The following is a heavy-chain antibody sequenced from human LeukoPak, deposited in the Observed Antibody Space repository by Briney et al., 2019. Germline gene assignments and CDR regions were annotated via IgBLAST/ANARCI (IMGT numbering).Heavy chain of an antibody. CDR2: ISGSGGST. CDR1: GFTFSSYA. D-gene: IGHD3-9*01. Sequence: GGSLRLSCAASGFTFSSYAMSWVRQAPGKGLEWVSAISGSGGSTYYADSVKGRFTISRDNSKNTLYLQMNSLRAEDTAVYYCAKDRPRYFDWLLDAGLGGFDYWGQGTLVTVSS. J-gene: IGHJ4*02. V-gene: IGHV3-23*01. CDR3: AKDRPRYFDWLLDAGLGGFDY.